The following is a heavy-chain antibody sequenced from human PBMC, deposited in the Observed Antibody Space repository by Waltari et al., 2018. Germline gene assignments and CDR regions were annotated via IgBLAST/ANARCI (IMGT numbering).Heavy chain of an antibody. CDR1: GYTFTSSA. V-gene: IGHV1-3*01. J-gene: IGHJ4*02. CDR2: INSGNGNK. D-gene: IGHD5-18*01. Sequence: QVQLVQSGAEVKKTGASVKVSCKASGYTFTSSAMHWVRQAPGQRLEWMGWINSGNGNKKYSQKFQGRVTITSDTSASTDYMELSSLRSEDTVGYYCARTQGYSYGSPRSRIVDYWGQGTLVTVSS. CDR3: ARTQGYSYGSPRSRIVDY.